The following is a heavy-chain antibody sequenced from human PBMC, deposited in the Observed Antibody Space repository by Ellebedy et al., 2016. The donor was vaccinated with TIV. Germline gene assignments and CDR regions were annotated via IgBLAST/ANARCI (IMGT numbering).Heavy chain of an antibody. Sequence: GESLKISCEASGFSLRICRMNWVRRTPGKGLEWIAYISSSRSAIYYADSVKGRFTISRDNPKNSLYLQMNSLRAEDTAVYYCATGYSGTYNEGRGYWGQGTRVTVSS. J-gene: IGHJ4*02. CDR3: ATGYSGTYNEGRGY. CDR1: GFSLRICR. CDR2: ISSSRSAI. V-gene: IGHV3-48*01. D-gene: IGHD1-26*01.